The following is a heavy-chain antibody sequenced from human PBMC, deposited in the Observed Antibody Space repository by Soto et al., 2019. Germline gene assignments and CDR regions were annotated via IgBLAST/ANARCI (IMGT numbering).Heavy chain of an antibody. D-gene: IGHD6-13*01. J-gene: IGHJ5*02. CDR3: ARVGPVRHSSSWDEPHNWFDP. CDR1: GFTFSDYY. V-gene: IGHV3-11*01. CDR2: ISSSGSTI. Sequence: GGSLRLSCAASGFTFSDYYMSWIRQAPGKGLEWVSYISSSGSTIYYADSVKGRFTISRDNAKNSLYLQMNSLRAEDTAVYYCARVGPVRHSSSWDEPHNWFDPWGQGTLVTVSS.